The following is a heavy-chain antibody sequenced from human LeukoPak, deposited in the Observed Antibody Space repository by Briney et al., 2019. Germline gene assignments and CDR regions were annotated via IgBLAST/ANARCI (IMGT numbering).Heavy chain of an antibody. D-gene: IGHD3-3*01. CDR2: ISWDGGST. V-gene: IGHV3-43D*04. CDR3: ARVRYYEDV. CDR1: GFTFDDYA. Sequence: LPGGSLRLSCAASGFTFDDYAMHWVRQAPGKGLEWVSLISWDGGSTYYADSVRGRFTISRDNAKNSLFLQMNTLRAEDTAVYYCARVRYYEDVWGQGTTVTVSS. J-gene: IGHJ6*02.